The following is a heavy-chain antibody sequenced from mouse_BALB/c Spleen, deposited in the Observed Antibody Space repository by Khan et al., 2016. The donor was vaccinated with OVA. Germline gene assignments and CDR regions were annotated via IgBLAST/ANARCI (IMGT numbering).Heavy chain of an antibody. CDR2: IDPPNDDS. J-gene: IGHJ3*01. CDR3: ATLYGSPFAF. V-gene: IGHV14-3*02. D-gene: IGHD2-1*01. Sequence: VQLKQSGAELVKPGASVKLSCSASGFNIKDTYIHWMKQRPEQGLEWIGRIDPPNDDSKYGPKFQAKATLTADTSSNTAYLQLSSLTSEDTAVYYCATLYGSPFAFWGQGTLVSVPA. CDR1: GFNIKDTY.